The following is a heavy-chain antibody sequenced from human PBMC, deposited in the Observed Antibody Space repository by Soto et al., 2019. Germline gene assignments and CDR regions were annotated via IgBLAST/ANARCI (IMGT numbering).Heavy chain of an antibody. Sequence: EVQLVESGGGLVQPGGSLRLSCAASGFTFSSYVINWLRQAPGKGLEWVSYISISSSTRYYADSVRGRFTISRDNAKNSLYLQMTSRRDEDTAVYYCASGGGFLDYWGQEPLVTVSS. CDR2: ISISSSTR. V-gene: IGHV3-48*02. CDR3: ASGGGFLDY. J-gene: IGHJ4*02. D-gene: IGHD3-16*01. CDR1: GFTFSSYV.